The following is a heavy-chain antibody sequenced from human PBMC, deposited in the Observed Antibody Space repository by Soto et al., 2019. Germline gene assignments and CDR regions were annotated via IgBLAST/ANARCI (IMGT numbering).Heavy chain of an antibody. Sequence: HLQLQESGSGLVKPSQTLSLTCDVSGGSISTGDNSWSWIRQPPGKGLEWIGYIYHSGSNYYNASLKSRVTRSVDRSKNQFSLSLRSVTAADTAVYYCARSVGKWELLHFDYWGQGTLVTVSS. V-gene: IGHV4-30-2*01. CDR2: IYHSGSN. CDR3: ARSVGKWELLHFDY. D-gene: IGHD1-26*01. J-gene: IGHJ4*02. CDR1: GGSISTGDNS.